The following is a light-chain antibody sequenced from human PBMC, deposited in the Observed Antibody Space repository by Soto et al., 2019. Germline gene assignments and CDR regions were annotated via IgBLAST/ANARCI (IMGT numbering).Light chain of an antibody. Sequence: SYELTQPPSASVAPGQTARITCAEKNIESNRVNWYQQKPGQAPVLVVYDDRDRPSGIPERFSGSNGGIMATLIISRVEAGDESDYYCQVWDIGTALVFGGGTKLTVL. V-gene: IGLV3-21*02. J-gene: IGLJ3*02. CDR1: NIESNR. CDR2: DDR. CDR3: QVWDIGTALV.